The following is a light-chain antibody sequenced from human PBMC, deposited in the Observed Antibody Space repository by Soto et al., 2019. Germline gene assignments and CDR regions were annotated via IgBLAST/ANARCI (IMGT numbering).Light chain of an antibody. J-gene: IGLJ2*01. CDR2: DVT. Sequence: QSALTQPASVSVSPGRSVTISCTGTSTDVGDFNYVSWYPHLPGRAPKLIIYDVTNRPSGISYRFSASKSGRTASLTISGLQAEDEADYYCSSYSSSTTHVVFGGGTKVTVL. CDR1: STDVGDFNY. V-gene: IGLV2-14*03. CDR3: SSYSSSTTHVV.